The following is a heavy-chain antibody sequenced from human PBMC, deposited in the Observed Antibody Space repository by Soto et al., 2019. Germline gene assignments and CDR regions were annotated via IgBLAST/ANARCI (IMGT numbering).Heavy chain of an antibody. CDR3: AKDSGPYYYYYIDV. CDR1: GFTFDDYA. CDR2: ISWNSGSI. D-gene: IGHD1-26*01. J-gene: IGHJ6*03. Sequence: EVQLVEPGGGLVQPGRSLRLSCAASGFTFDDYAMQWVRQAPGKGLEWVSGISWNSGSIGYADSVKGRFTISRDNAKNSLYLQMNSLRAEDTALYYCAKDSGPYYYYYIDVWGKGTTVTVSS. V-gene: IGHV3-9*01.